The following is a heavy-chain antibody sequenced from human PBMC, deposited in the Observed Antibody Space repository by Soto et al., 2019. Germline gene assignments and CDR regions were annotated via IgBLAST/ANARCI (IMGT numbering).Heavy chain of an antibody. CDR2: TYIGGMT. D-gene: IGHD3-22*01. V-gene: IGHV4-39*01. Sequence: AETLSLSCAVSGASFTDGSLFWGWIPQSQGMGVEWIASTYIGGMTYYNPSLRSRVTISVDTSKSQFSLRLNYVTAADTAVYDCATAPETFSPAGYYVNWLDPWGHGTLVTVSS. CDR1: GASFTDGSLF. J-gene: IGHJ5*02. CDR3: ATAPETFSPAGYYVNWLDP.